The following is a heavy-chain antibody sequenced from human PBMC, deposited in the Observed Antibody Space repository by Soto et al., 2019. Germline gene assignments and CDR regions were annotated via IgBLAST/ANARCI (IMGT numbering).Heavy chain of an antibody. CDR2: IIPIFGTA. V-gene: IGHV1-69*01. J-gene: IGHJ6*02. Sequence: QVQLVQSGAEVQKPGSSVKVSCKASGGTFSSYAISWVRQAPGQGLEWMGGIIPIFGTANYEQKFQGRVTITADESTSTGDMELSSLRSEDTAGYYCARDEDYDILTGYPVRSLHYYYGMDVWGQGTTVTVSS. CDR1: GGTFSSYA. CDR3: ARDEDYDILTGYPVRSLHYYYGMDV. D-gene: IGHD3-9*01.